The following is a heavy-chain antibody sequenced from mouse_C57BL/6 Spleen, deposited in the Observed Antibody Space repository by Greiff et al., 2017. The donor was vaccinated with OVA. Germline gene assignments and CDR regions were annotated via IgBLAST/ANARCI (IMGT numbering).Heavy chain of an antibody. CDR3: TRDLIYYGNAYAMDY. CDR1: GFTFSSYA. CDR2: ISSGGDYI. Sequence: EVHLVESGEGLVKPGGSLKLSCAASGFTFSSYAMSWVRQTPEKRLEWVAYISSGGDYIYYADTVKGRFTISRDNARNTLYLQMSSLKSEDTAMYYCTRDLIYYGNAYAMDYWGQGTSVTVSS. J-gene: IGHJ4*01. V-gene: IGHV5-9-1*02. D-gene: IGHD2-1*01.